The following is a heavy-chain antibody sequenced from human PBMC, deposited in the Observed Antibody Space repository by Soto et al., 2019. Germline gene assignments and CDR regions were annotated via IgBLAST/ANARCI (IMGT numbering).Heavy chain of an antibody. CDR1: GFSLRTSGVG. D-gene: IGHD3-9*01. CDR3: AHRYYDILTGYYKDV. J-gene: IGHJ6*02. V-gene: IGHV2-5*02. Sequence: QITLKESGPTLVKPTQTLTLTCTFSGFSLRTSGVGVGWIRQPPGKALEWLALIYWDDDKRYSPSLKSRLTITNDTSKNQVVLTMTNMDPVDTATYYCAHRYYDILTGYYKDVWGQGTTVTVSS. CDR2: IYWDDDK.